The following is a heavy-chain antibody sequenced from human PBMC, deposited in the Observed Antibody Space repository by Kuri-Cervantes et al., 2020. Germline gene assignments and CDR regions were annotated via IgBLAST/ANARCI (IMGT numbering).Heavy chain of an antibody. CDR3: AREAPGSSSYVFDY. J-gene: IGHJ4*02. CDR1: GYTFTSYG. Sequence: ASVKVSCKASGYTFTSYGISWVRQAPGQGLEWMGWISAYNGNTNYAQKLQGRVTMTTDTSTSTAYMELRSLRSDDTAVYYCAREAPGSSSYVFDYWGQGTLVTVSS. D-gene: IGHD2-15*01. CDR2: ISAYNGNT. V-gene: IGHV1-18*01.